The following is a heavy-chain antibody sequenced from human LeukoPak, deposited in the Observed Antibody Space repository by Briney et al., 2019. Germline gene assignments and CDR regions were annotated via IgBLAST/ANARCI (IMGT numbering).Heavy chain of an antibody. J-gene: IGHJ4*02. CDR1: GFTFSSYA. CDR3: AKLGGNTGEHYYFDY. D-gene: IGHD4-23*01. V-gene: IGHV3-23*01. CDR2: ISGSGGTT. Sequence: PGGSLILSCAASGFTFSSYAMSWVRQAPGKGLEWVSAISGSGGTTYYADSVKGRLTISRDNSKNTLYLQMNSLRAEDTAVYYCAKLGGNTGEHYYFDYWGQGTLVTVSS.